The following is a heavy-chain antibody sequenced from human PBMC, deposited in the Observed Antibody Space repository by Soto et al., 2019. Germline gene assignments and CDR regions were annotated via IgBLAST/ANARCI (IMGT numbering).Heavy chain of an antibody. J-gene: IGHJ4*02. CDR3: ASRYGPGFDY. Sequence: SETLSPTCIVTGGSISRYYWRWFRQPPGKGLELIGYIYYGGSTNYSPSLKSRVTISVDTSKDQFSLKLSSVIASDTSMYYCASRYGPGFDYWCQGTLVTVSS. V-gene: IGHV4-59*08. D-gene: IGHD4-17*01. CDR2: IYYGGST. CDR1: GGSISRYY.